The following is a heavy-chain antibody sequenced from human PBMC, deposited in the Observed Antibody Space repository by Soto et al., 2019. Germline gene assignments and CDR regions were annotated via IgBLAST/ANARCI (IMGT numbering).Heavy chain of an antibody. CDR1: GFTFSDSA. Sequence: DVQLVESGGNLVQPGGSLKLSCAVSGFTFSDSAIHWVRQASGKGLEWVGRIRSKPNNYATSYTASVKGRFTISRDDSKNTAYLQMNSLKSEDAGMDFCARLASADNWGQGTLVTVSS. CDR2: IRSKPNNYAT. V-gene: IGHV3-73*01. D-gene: IGHD6-25*01. CDR3: ARLASADN. J-gene: IGHJ4*02.